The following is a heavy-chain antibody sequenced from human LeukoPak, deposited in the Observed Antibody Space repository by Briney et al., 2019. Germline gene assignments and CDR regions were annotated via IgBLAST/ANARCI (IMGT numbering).Heavy chain of an antibody. CDR1: GYIFTGYY. D-gene: IGHD6-19*01. CDR2: INPNSGDT. V-gene: IGHV1-2*02. Sequence: GASVKVSCKASGYIFTGYYMIWVRQAPGHGLEWMGWINPNSGDTNFAQKFQGRVTMTSDTSIGTAYMKLSRLRSDDTAVYYCARGPVGPEWLVWDFDYWGQGTLVTVSS. CDR3: ARGPVGPEWLVWDFDY. J-gene: IGHJ4*02.